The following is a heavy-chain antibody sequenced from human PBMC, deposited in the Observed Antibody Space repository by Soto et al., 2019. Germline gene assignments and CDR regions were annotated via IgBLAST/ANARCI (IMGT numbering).Heavy chain of an antibody. CDR2: IILPFGTP. J-gene: IGHJ4*02. D-gene: IGHD4-17*01. V-gene: IGHV1-69*12. CDR1: GGTFSNYA. Sequence: QVRLVQSGAEVKKPGSSVKVSCKASGGTFSNYAISWVRQAPGQGLEWMGGIILPFGTPNYAQKFQGRVTITADESITTAYMELSCLRSEDTAVYDCARGPDYAVYFDYWGRGTLVTVSS. CDR3: ARGPDYAVYFDY.